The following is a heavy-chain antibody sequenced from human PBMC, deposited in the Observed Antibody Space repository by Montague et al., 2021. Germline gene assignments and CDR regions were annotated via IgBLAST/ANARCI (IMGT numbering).Heavy chain of an antibody. J-gene: IGHJ4*02. V-gene: IGHV3-7*01. Sequence: SLRLSCAASGFTFSNYWMSWVRQAPVKGLEWVANIKQDGSEKHYVDSVKGRFTISRDNAKNSLYLQMNSLRAEDTAVYFCARDQGQGYCGGDCYVGLDYWGQGTLVTVSS. CDR1: GFTFSNYW. CDR3: ARDQGQGYCGGDCYVGLDY. D-gene: IGHD2-21*01. CDR2: IKQDGSEK.